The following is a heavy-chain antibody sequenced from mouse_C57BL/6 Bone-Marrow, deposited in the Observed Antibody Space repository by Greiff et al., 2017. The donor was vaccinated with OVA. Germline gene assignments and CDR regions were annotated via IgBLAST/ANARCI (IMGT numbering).Heavy chain of an antibody. V-gene: IGHV1-72*01. J-gene: IGHJ4*01. CDR1: GYTFTSYW. CDR3: ARTGEGGDYYAMDY. Sequence: QQSCKASGYTFTSYWMHWVKQRPGRGLEWIGRIDPNSGGTKYNEKFKSKATLTVDKPSSTAYMQLSSLTSEDSAVYYCARTGEGGDYYAMDYWGQGTSVTVSS. CDR2: IDPNSGGT.